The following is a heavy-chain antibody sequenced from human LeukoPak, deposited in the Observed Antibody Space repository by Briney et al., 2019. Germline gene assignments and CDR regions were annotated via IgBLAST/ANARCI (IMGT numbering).Heavy chain of an antibody. Sequence: PGGSLRLSCVASGITFRHYAMSWVRQAPGKGLEWVSAISASGRSTYYADSVKGRFTISRDNSKNTLYLQMNSLRAEDTAVYYCAKDLLFQLPTYFDYWGQGTLVTVSS. CDR3: AKDLLFQLPTYFDY. J-gene: IGHJ4*02. D-gene: IGHD2-2*01. V-gene: IGHV3-23*01. CDR2: ISASGRST. CDR1: GITFRHYA.